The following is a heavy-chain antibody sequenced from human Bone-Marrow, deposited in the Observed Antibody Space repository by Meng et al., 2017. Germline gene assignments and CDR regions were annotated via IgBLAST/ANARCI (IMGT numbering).Heavy chain of an antibody. D-gene: IGHD3-16*02. CDR1: GFTFSSYG. CDR2: IWYDGSNK. CDR3: ARGTLGITFGGVIVGYFDY. Sequence: GGSLRLSCAASGFTFSSYGMHWVRQAPGKGLEWVAVIWYDGSNKYYADSVKGRFTISRDNSRNTLYLQMNSLRAEDTAVYYCARGTLGITFGGVIVGYFDYWAQGTLVTVSS. J-gene: IGHJ4*02. V-gene: IGHV3-33*01.